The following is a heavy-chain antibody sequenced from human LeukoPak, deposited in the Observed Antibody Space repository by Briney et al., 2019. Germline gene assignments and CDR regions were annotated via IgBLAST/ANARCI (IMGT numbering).Heavy chain of an antibody. Sequence: PSETLSLTCTVSGGSISVYYWNWIRQPAGKGLEWIGRIYTSGSTNYNPSLKSRVTVSLDTSKNQFSLKLSSVTAADTAVYYCARDPLGYDFWGGCDTIDAFDIWGQGTMVTVSS. CDR3: ARDPLGYDFWGGCDTIDAFDI. V-gene: IGHV4-4*07. CDR1: GGSISVYY. D-gene: IGHD3-3*01. J-gene: IGHJ3*02. CDR2: IYTSGST.